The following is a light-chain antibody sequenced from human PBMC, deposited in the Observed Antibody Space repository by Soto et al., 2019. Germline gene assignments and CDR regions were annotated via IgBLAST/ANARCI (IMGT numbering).Light chain of an antibody. Sequence: QSVLIQPPSASETPGQRVTISCSGSSSNIGRNYVYWYQQVPGTAPKLLFHRNYKRPSGVPDRFSGSQSGTSASLAISGLRSEDEADYHCAAWDDNLSAYVFGTGTKLTVL. CDR1: SSNIGRNY. CDR2: RNY. V-gene: IGLV1-47*01. J-gene: IGLJ1*01. CDR3: AAWDDNLSAYV.